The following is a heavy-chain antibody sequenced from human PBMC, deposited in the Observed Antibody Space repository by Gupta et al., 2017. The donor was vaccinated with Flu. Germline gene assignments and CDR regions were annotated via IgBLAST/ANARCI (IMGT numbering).Heavy chain of an antibody. J-gene: IGHJ6*03. V-gene: IGHV3-30*18. CDR1: FKFGGFG. CDR3: VNDYYSNQAYNYYMDV. CDR2: ISYDKSHT. Sequence: FKFGGFGMHWVRLGPGEGLGWVAFISYDKSHTYYGDSVQGSFFVSRDNSQKKLYLHLNSMRREDTAVYVCVNDYYSNQAYNYYMDVWDKGTTVAVSS. D-gene: IGHD3-22*01.